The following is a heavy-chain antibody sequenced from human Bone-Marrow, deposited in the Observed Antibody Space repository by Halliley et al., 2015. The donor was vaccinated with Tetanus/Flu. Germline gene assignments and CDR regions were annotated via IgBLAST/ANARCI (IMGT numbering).Heavy chain of an antibody. CDR3: VRPLRTSVTYDAFDV. V-gene: IGHV3-11*01. D-gene: IGHD2-21*02. J-gene: IGHJ3*01. Sequence: VSYISSGGATQYYAAAVKGRFTISRDNSKNSLSLQMNSLTAEDTAVYYCVRPLRTSVTYDAFDVWGQGAMVSVSS. CDR2: ISSGGATQ.